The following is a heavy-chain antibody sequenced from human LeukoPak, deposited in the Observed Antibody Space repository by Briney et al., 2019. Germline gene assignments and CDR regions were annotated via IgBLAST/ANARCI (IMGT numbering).Heavy chain of an antibody. D-gene: IGHD3/OR15-3a*01. CDR3: VRDVRGIGQDYYYMDV. J-gene: IGHJ6*03. CDR1: GMIFNNHW. Sequence: GGSLRLSCEASGMIFNNHWMHWIRQAPGKGMVWDARINKDGSSTTYSDSVRGRFTISGDNARNTLSLQMNSLRAEDTALYYCVRDVRGIGQDYYYMDVWGKGTTVTVSS. V-gene: IGHV3-74*01. CDR2: INKDGSST.